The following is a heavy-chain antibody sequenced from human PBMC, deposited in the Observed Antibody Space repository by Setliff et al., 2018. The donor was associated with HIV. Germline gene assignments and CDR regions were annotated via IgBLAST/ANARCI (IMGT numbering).Heavy chain of an antibody. CDR2: IIPKLGIP. J-gene: IGHJ6*02. Sequence: GASVKVSCKASGGTFSSHAISWVRQAPGQGLEWMGGIIPKLGIPSYAQKFRGRVTITAHESTSTVYMALSSLRSDDTAVYYCARLAYSSDSSGYYSPQVNGMDVWGQGTTVTVSS. D-gene: IGHD3-22*01. CDR1: GGTFSSHA. V-gene: IGHV1-69*10. CDR3: ARLAYSSDSSGYYSPQVNGMDV.